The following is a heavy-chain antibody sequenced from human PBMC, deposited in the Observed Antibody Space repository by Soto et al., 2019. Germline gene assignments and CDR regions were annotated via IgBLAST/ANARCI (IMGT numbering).Heavy chain of an antibody. CDR2: ISAYNGNT. Sequence: GASVKVSCKASGYTFTSYGISWVRQAPGQGLEWMGWISAYNGNTNYAQNVQGRLTMTTDTSTSTAYMELRSLRSDDMAVYYCATRIAATGGVDYWGQGTLVTVSS. CDR3: ATRIAATGGVDY. V-gene: IGHV1-18*03. J-gene: IGHJ4*02. CDR1: GYTFTSYG. D-gene: IGHD6-13*01.